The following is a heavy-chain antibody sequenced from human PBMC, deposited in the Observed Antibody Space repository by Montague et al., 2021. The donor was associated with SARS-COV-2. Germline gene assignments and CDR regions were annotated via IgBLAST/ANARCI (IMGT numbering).Heavy chain of an antibody. CDR3: ARASWIVATVPDY. J-gene: IGHJ4*02. D-gene: IGHD5-12*01. Sequence: SLRLSCAASGLSFSSYHMNWVRQAPGKGLEWVSSISPSGDYIYSXDSLKGRFIISRDNAKNSLYLQMSSLRAEDTAIYYCARASWIVATVPDYWGQGTLVTVSS. CDR1: GLSFSSYH. V-gene: IGHV3-21*01. CDR2: ISPSGDYI.